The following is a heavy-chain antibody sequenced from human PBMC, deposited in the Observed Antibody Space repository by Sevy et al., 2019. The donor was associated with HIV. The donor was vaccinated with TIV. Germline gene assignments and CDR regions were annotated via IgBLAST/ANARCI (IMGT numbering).Heavy chain of an antibody. Sequence: GGSLRLFCAASGFTFSSYAMHWVRQAPGKGLEWVAVISYDGSNKYYADSVKGRFTISRDNSKNTLYLQMNSLRAEDTAVYYCARGRGPLYYDSSGSLAYYFDYWGQGTLVTVSS. J-gene: IGHJ4*02. CDR1: GFTFSSYA. CDR2: ISYDGSNK. D-gene: IGHD3-22*01. CDR3: ARGRGPLYYDSSGSLAYYFDY. V-gene: IGHV3-30-3*01.